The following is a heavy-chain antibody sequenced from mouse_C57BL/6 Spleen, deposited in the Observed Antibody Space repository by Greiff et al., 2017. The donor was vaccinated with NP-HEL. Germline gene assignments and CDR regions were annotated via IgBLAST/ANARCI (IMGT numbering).Heavy chain of an antibody. CDR2: IRNKANGYTT. CDR1: GFTFTDYY. Sequence: EVQLQQSGGGLVQPGGSLSLSCAASGFTFTDYYMSWVRQPPGKALEWLGFIRNKANGYTTEYSASVKGRFTISRDNSQSILYLQMNALRAEDSATYYCASPPLYYGSSPFAYWGQRTLVTVSA. V-gene: IGHV7-3*01. D-gene: IGHD1-1*01. CDR3: ASPPLYYGSSPFAY. J-gene: IGHJ3*01.